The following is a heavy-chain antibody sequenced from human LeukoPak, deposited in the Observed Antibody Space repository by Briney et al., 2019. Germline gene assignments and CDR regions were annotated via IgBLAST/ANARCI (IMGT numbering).Heavy chain of an antibody. J-gene: IGHJ4*02. CDR3: AKDRIDEGYFDY. CDR2: ISYDGSNK. D-gene: IGHD2/OR15-2a*01. CDR1: GFTFSSYG. Sequence: GRSLRLSCAASGFTFSSYGMHWVRQAPGKGLEWVAVISYDGSNKYYADSVKGRFTISRDNSKNTLYLQMNSPRAEDTAVYYCAKDRIDEGYFDYWGQATLVTVSS. V-gene: IGHV3-30*18.